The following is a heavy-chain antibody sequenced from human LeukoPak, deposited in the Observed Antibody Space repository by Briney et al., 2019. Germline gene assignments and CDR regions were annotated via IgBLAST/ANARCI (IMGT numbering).Heavy chain of an antibody. CDR1: GFTFSSYW. D-gene: IGHD3-16*02. V-gene: IGHV3-7*01. Sequence: GGSLRLSCAAFGFTFSSYWMSWVRQAPGKGLEWVANIHQDGSAKYYVDSVKGRLTISRDNAKNSLYLQVNSLRAEDTAVYYCARFAEVWGSYRRFDYWGQGTLVTVSS. J-gene: IGHJ4*02. CDR3: ARFAEVWGSYRRFDY. CDR2: IHQDGSAK.